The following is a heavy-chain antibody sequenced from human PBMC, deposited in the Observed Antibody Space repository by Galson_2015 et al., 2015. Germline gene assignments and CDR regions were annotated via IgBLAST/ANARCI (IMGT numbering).Heavy chain of an antibody. V-gene: IGHV6-1*01. CDR1: GDSVSSNSVI. CDR2: TYYRSKWYI. Sequence: CAISGDSVSSNSVIWHWIRQSPSRGLEWLGRTYYRSKWYIDYAASVNSRITINPDTSKNPFSLQLNSVTPEDTAVYYCVKAPAGTYGIFQYWGQGTLVTASS. D-gene: IGHD1-26*01. CDR3: VKAPAGTYGIFQY. J-gene: IGHJ4*02.